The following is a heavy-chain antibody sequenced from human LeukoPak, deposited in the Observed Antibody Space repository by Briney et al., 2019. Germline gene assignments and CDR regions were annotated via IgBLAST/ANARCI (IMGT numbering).Heavy chain of an antibody. CDR3: ARERRPLGVRGAIRWFDP. CDR2: INPNSGGT. CDR1: GYTFTGYY. Sequence: VASVKVSCKASGYTFTGYYMHWVRQAPGQGLEWMGWINPNSGGTNYAQKFQGWVTMTRDTSISTAYMELSRLRSDGTVVYYCARERRPLGVRGAIRWFDPWGQGTLVTVSS. V-gene: IGHV1-2*04. J-gene: IGHJ5*02. D-gene: IGHD3-10*01.